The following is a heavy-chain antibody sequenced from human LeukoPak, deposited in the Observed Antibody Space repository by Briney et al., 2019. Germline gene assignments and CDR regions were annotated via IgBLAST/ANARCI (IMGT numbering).Heavy chain of an antibody. V-gene: IGHV4-59*01. CDR1: GGSISSYY. CDR3: ARLSSSWDSGYFDY. D-gene: IGHD6-13*01. J-gene: IGHJ4*02. CDR2: IYYSGST. Sequence: SETLSLTCTVSGGSISSYYWSWIRQPPGKGLEWIGYIYYSGSTNYNPSLKSRVTISVDTSKSQFSLKLSSVTAADTAVYYCARLSSSWDSGYFDYWGQGTLVTVSS.